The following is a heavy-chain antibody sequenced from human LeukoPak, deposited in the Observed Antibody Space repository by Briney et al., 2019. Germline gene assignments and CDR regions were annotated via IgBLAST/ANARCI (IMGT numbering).Heavy chain of an antibody. CDR1: GYTFTGYY. J-gene: IGHJ4*02. V-gene: IGHV1-18*04. CDR3: ARGLVGAQADFDY. CDR2: ISAYNGNT. Sequence: GASVKASCKASGYTFTGYYMHWVRQAPGQGLEWMGWISAYNGNTNYAQKLQGRVTMTTDTSTSTAYMELRSLRSDDTAVYYCARGLVGAQADFDYWGQGTLVTVSS. D-gene: IGHD1-26*01.